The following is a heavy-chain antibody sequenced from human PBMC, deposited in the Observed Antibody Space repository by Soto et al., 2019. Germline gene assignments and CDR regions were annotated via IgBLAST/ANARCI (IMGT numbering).Heavy chain of an antibody. V-gene: IGHV1-69*01. D-gene: IGHD1-26*01. CDR3: ARDSTSGSDYFYFDY. CDR2: IIPIFGTA. Sequence: QVQLVQSGAEVKKPGSSVKVSCKASGGTFSSYAISWVRQAPGQGLEWMGGIIPIFGTANYAQKFQGRVTITADESTSTAYMELSSRRSEDTAVYYCARDSTSGSDYFYFDYWGQGTLVTVSS. J-gene: IGHJ4*02. CDR1: GGTFSSYA.